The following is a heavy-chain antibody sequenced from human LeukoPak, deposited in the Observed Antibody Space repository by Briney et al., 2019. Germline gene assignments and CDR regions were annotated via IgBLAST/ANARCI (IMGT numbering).Heavy chain of an antibody. J-gene: IGHJ4*02. V-gene: IGHV4-4*07. D-gene: IGHD3-16*01. Sequence: SETLSLTCTVSGGSINSYYWSWIQQPAGKGLEWIGRIYSSGSANYNPSLKSRVTMSVDMSKKQFSLKLTSVTAADTAVYYCAREASLDYWGQGILVTVSS. CDR2: IYSSGSA. CDR3: AREASLDY. CDR1: GGSINSYY.